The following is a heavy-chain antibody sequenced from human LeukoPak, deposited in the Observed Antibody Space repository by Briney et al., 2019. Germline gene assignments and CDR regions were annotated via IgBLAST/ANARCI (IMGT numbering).Heavy chain of an antibody. V-gene: IGHV4-59*08. D-gene: IGHD5-24*01. J-gene: IGHJ6*03. Sequence: SETLSLTCSVSNGSFSTYYWGSIRQPPGKRLEWIGYIFSSESSNTNYNPSLNGRVTISVDTSKNHFSLTLNSVTAADAAVYYCARAGDGYYYYYYMDVWGKGTTVTVSS. CDR3: ARAGDGYYYYYYMDV. CDR2: IFSSESSNT. CDR1: NGSFSTYY.